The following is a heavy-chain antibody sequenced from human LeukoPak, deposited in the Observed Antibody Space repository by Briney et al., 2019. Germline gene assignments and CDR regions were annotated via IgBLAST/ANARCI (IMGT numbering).Heavy chain of an antibody. CDR2: IYSGGST. CDR1: GFTVSSNY. J-gene: IGHJ3*02. D-gene: IGHD5-24*01. V-gene: IGHV3-66*02. CDR3: ARDRGDGYNYDAFDI. Sequence: PGGSLRLSCAASGFTVSSNYMSWVRQAPGKGLEWVSVIYSGGSTYYADSVKGRFTISRDNSKNTLYLQMNSLRAEDTAVYYCARDRGDGYNYDAFDIWPRDNGHRLF.